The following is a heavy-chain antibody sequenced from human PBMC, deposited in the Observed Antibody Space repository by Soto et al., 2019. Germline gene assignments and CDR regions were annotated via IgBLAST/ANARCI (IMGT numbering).Heavy chain of an antibody. V-gene: IGHV4-61*01. CDR3: ARAGLGDGSDY. CDR1: GGSVSSGSYY. CDR2: IYYSGST. J-gene: IGHJ4*02. Sequence: QVQLQESGPGLVKPSETLSLTCTVSGGSVSSGSYYWSWIRQPPGKGLEWIGYIYYSGSTKYNPSLKIRVTIPVDTSKNQFSLKLSSVTAADTAVYYCARAGLGDGSDYWGQGTLVTVSS. D-gene: IGHD1-26*01.